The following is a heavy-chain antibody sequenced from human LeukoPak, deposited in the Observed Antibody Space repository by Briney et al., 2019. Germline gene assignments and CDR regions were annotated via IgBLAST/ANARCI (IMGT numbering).Heavy chain of an antibody. D-gene: IGHD3-3*01. J-gene: IGHJ6*03. CDR1: GGSFSSGSYY. V-gene: IGHV4-61*02. Sequence: SQTLSLTCTVSGGSFSSGSYYWSWIRQPAGQGLEWIGRIYTSGSTNYNPSLKSRVTISVDTSKNQFSLKLSSVTAADTAVYYCARLRSGVTIFGVVIKERYYYYMDVWGKGTTVTVSS. CDR3: ARLRSGVTIFGVVIKERYYYYMDV. CDR2: IYTSGST.